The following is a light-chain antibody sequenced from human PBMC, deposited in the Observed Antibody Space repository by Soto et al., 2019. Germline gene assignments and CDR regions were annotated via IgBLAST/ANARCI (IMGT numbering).Light chain of an antibody. J-gene: IGKJ2*01. V-gene: IGKV1-5*03. CDR2: KAS. Sequence: DIQMTQSPSTLPASVGDRVTITCRASQSISGWLAWYQQKPGKAPRLLIYKASSLESGVPSRFSGSGFGTEFTLTISSLQPDDFAVYYCQQYNNWPPYTFGQGTKLEIK. CDR3: QQYNNWPPYT. CDR1: QSISGW.